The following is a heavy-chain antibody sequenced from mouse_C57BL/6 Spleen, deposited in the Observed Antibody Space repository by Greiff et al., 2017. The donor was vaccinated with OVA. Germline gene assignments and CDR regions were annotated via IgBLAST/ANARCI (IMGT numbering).Heavy chain of an antibody. V-gene: IGHV1-19*01. CDR1: GYTFTDYY. CDR3: ARRGYHYAMDY. CDR2: INPYNGGT. J-gene: IGHJ4*01. D-gene: IGHD3-2*02. Sequence: DVKLQESGPVLVKPGASVKMSCKASGYTFTDYYMNWVKQSHGKSLEWIGVINPYNGGTSSNQKFTGKATLTVDKSSCTAYMELNSLTSENSSVDCCARRGYHYAMDYWGQGTSVTVSA.